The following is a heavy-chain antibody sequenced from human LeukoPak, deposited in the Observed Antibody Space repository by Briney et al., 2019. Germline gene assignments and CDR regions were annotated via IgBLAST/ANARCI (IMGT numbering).Heavy chain of an antibody. V-gene: IGHV4-4*07. CDR2: IYTSGST. D-gene: IGHD2-2*01. CDR1: TFSVNNAW. CDR3: ARDALIVVVPAATLGFDP. J-gene: IGHJ5*02. Sequence: GSLRLSCSASTFSVNNAWMSWVRQGPGKGLEWIGRIYTSGSTNYNPSLKSRVTMSVDTSKNQFSLKLSSVTAADTAVYYCARDALIVVVPAATLGFDPWGQGTLVTVSS.